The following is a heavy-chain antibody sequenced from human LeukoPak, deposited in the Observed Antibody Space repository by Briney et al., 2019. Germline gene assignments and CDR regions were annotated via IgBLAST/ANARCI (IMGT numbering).Heavy chain of an antibody. J-gene: IGHJ5*01. D-gene: IGHD1-26*01. CDR2: IKQDGGGI. CDR1: GFTFSRYW. Sequence: GGSLRLSCAASGFTFSRYWMSWVRQAPGKGLEWVANIKQDGGGIYYVDSVKGRFTISRDNAKNSVYLQMNSLRTEDTAVYYCARDKVVGPTKFDSWGQGTQVTVSS. CDR3: ARDKVVGPTKFDS. V-gene: IGHV3-7*01.